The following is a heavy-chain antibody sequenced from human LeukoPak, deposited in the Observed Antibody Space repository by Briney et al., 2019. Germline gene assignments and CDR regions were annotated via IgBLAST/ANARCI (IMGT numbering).Heavy chain of an antibody. CDR2: IYSSGTS. V-gene: IGHV4-59*08. Sequence: PSETLSLTCTVSGGSMNTYYWSWIRQSPENGLEFIGYIYSSGTSDYNPSLKSRVVISLDTSKSQFSLKMKSVTAADTAVYYCAIRGTPYYYYYMDVWGSGTTVTVSS. J-gene: IGHJ6*03. CDR1: GGSMNTYY. CDR3: AIRGTPYYYYYMDV. D-gene: IGHD3-16*01.